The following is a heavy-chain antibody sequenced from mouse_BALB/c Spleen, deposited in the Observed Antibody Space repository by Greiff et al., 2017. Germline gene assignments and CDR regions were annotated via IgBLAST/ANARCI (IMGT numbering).Heavy chain of an antibody. CDR3: ARDYGPYYAMEY. V-gene: IGHV7-3*02. D-gene: IGHD1-1*01. J-gene: IGHJ4*01. CDR1: GFTFTDYY. CDR2: IRNKANGYTT. Sequence: EVQLVESGGGLVQPGGSLRLSCATSGFTFTDYYMSWVRQPPGKALEWLGFIRNKANGYTTEYSASVKGRFTISRDNSQSILYLQMNTLRAEDSATYNCARDYGPYYAMEYWGQENSETVSS.